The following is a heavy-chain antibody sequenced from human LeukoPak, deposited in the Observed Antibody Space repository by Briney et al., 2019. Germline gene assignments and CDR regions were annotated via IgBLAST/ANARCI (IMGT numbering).Heavy chain of an antibody. CDR3: AKDRDDCYDSSGYFDY. V-gene: IGHV3-33*06. CDR1: GFTFSSYG. Sequence: GGSLRLSCAASGFTFSSYGMHWVRQAPGKGLEWVAVIWYDGSNKYYADSVKGRFTISRDNSKNTLYLQMNSLRAEDSAVYYCAKDRDDCYDSSGYFDYWGQGTLVTVSS. D-gene: IGHD3-22*01. CDR2: IWYDGSNK. J-gene: IGHJ4*02.